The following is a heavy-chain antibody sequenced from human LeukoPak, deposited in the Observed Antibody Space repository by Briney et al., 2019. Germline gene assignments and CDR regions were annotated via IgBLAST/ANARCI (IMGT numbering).Heavy chain of an antibody. D-gene: IGHD3-22*01. CDR2: IYSAGTT. CDR3: ARSYFDSRLYYFDH. CDR1: GFTVSDFY. V-gene: IGHV3-66*01. Sequence: GGSLRLSCAASGFTVSDFYMSWVRQPPGKGLEWVSTIYSAGTTYSAYSVKGRFTISRDTSLNTVSLQMNNLRVEDTAVYYCARSYFDSRLYYFDHWGQGSLVTVSS. J-gene: IGHJ4*01.